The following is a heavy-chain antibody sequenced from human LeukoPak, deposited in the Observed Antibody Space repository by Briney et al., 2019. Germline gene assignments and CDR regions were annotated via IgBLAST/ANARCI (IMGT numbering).Heavy chain of an antibody. CDR3: ARQGPNYYDSSGYYSPGFDY. CDR1: GYSFTSYW. CDR2: IYPGDSDT. J-gene: IGHJ4*02. V-gene: IGHV5-51*01. D-gene: IGHD3-22*01. Sequence: GESLKISCKGSGYSFTSYWIGWVRQTPGKGLEWMGIIYPGDSDTRYSPSFQGQVTISADKSISTAYLQWSSLKASDTAMYYCARQGPNYYDSSGYYSPGFDYWGQGTLVTVSS.